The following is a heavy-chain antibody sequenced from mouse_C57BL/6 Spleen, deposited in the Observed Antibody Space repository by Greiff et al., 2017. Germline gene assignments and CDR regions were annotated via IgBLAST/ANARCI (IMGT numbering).Heavy chain of an antibody. CDR2: IDPSDSET. CDR1: GYTFTSYW. Sequence: VQLQQPGAELVRPGSSVKLSCKASGYTFTSYWMHWVKQRPIQGLEWIGNIDPSDSETHYNQKFKDKATLTVDKSSSTAYMQLSSLTSEDSAVYYCARAYYSNHYAMDYWGQGTSVTVSS. D-gene: IGHD2-5*01. J-gene: IGHJ4*01. V-gene: IGHV1-52*01. CDR3: ARAYYSNHYAMDY.